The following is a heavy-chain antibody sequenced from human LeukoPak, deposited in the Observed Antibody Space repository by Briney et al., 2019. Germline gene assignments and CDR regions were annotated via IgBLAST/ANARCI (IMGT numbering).Heavy chain of an antibody. V-gene: IGHV1-2*02. CDR1: GYTFTGSY. D-gene: IGHD2-15*01. J-gene: IGHJ4*02. CDR2: ISPTTGGT. Sequence: ASVKVSCTASGYTFTGSYMHWVRQAPGQGLEWVGWISPTTGGTNYAQKFQGRVTMTRDTSISTAYMELSRLRSDDTAVYYCARDRDGGSAVAGNYWGQGTLVTVSS. CDR3: ARDRDGGSAVAGNY.